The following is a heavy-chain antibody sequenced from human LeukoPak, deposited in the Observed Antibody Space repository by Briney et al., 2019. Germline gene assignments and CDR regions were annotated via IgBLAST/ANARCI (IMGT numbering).Heavy chain of an antibody. CDR1: GYTFTSYD. CDR3: ARLIRAARRRGGYYYYMDV. CDR2: MNPNSGNT. Sequence: GASVKVPCKASGYTFTSYDINWVRQATGQGLEWMGWMNPNSGNTGYAQKFQGRVTMTRNTSISTAYMELSSLRSEDTAVYYCARLIRAARRRGGYYYYMDVWGKGTTVTVSS. D-gene: IGHD6-6*01. V-gene: IGHV1-8*01. J-gene: IGHJ6*03.